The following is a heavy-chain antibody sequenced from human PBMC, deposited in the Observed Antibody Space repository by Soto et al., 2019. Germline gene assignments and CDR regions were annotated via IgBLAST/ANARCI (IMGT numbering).Heavy chain of an antibody. V-gene: IGHV3-30*03. CDR3: AILGMTTVTNNGSDP. CDR2: ISYDGSNK. D-gene: IGHD4-4*01. J-gene: IGHJ5*01. Sequence: GGSLRLSCAASGFTFSSYVMHWVRQAPGKGLEWVAVISYDGSNKYYADSVKGRFTISRDNSKNTLYLQMNSLRAEDTAVYYCAILGMTTVTNNGSDPRGQGTRVTVSX. CDR1: GFTFSSYV.